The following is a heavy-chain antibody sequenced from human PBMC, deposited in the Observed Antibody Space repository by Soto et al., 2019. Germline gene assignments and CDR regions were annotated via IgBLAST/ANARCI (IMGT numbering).Heavy chain of an antibody. J-gene: IGHJ6*02. CDR1: GGSISSGGYY. V-gene: IGHV4-31*03. CDR2: IYYSGST. CDR3: ARGGRRSPGMDV. Sequence: SETLSLTYTVSGGSISSGGYYWSWIRQHPGKGLEWIGYIYYSGSTYYNPSLKSRVTISVDTSKNQFSLKLSSVTAADTAVYYCARGGRRSPGMDVWGQGTTVTVSS.